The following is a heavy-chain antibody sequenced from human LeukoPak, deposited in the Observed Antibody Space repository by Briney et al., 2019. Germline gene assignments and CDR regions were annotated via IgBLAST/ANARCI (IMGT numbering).Heavy chain of an antibody. V-gene: IGHV1-2*02. CDR2: INPKSGGT. D-gene: IGHD3-10*01. Sequence: ASLKVSCTASGYTFTGYFMHWVRQAPGQGLEWMGAINPKSGGTKYAQKFQGRVTMTRDTSLNTAYMELSRLTSDDTAVYYCARLGFGNAFDIWGQGTTVTVSS. CDR3: ARLGFGNAFDI. CDR1: GYTFTGYF. J-gene: IGHJ3*02.